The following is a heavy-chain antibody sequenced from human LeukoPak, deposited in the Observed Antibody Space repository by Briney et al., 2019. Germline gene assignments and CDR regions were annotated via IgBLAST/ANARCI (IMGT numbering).Heavy chain of an antibody. V-gene: IGHV1-18*01. CDR3: ARDAYYYDSSGYYYPRDY. CDR2: ISAYNGNT. J-gene: IGHJ4*02. D-gene: IGHD3-22*01. Sequence: ASVEVSCKASGYTFTSYGISWVRQAPGQGLEWMGWISAYNGNTNYAQKLQGRVTMTTDTSTSTAYMELRSLRSDDTAVYYCARDAYYYDSSGYYYPRDYWGQGTLVTVSS. CDR1: GYTFTSYG.